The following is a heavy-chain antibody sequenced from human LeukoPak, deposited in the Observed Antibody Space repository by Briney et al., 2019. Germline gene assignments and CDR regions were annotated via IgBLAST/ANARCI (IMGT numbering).Heavy chain of an antibody. D-gene: IGHD6-13*01. CDR3: AREQKPQYSSSWYSYFQH. J-gene: IGHJ1*01. V-gene: IGHV1-69*05. CDR1: GGTFSSYA. CDR2: IIPIFGTA. Sequence: PVKVSCKASGGTFSSYAISWVRQAPGQGLEWMGRIIPIFGTANYAQKFQGSVTITTDESTSTAYMELSSLRSEDTAVYYCAREQKPQYSSSWYSYFQHWGQGTLVTVSS.